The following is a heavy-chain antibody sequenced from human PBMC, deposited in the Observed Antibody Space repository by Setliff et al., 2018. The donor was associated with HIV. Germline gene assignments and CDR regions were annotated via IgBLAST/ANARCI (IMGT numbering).Heavy chain of an antibody. CDR3: ARGPLVTDFWSGIGTFDV. J-gene: IGHJ3*01. CDR1: GASFSHYY. V-gene: IGHV4-34*01. D-gene: IGHD3-3*01. Sequence: SETLSLTCAVYGASFSHYYWNWIRQPPGKGLEWIGEIIHSGSTNYNPSLKSRVTISVDMSKNQFSLKLSSATAADTAIYYCARGPLVTDFWSGIGTFDVWGQGTMVTVSS. CDR2: IIHSGST.